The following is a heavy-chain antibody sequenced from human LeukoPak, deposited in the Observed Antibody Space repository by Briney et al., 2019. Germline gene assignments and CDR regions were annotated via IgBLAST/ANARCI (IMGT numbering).Heavy chain of an antibody. Sequence: GASVKVSCKSSDDTFASYGISWVRQAPGQGLEWMGWINPNSGGTNYAQKFQGWVTMTRDTSISTAYMELSRLRSDDTAVYYCARAGIVATGDAFDIWGQGTMVTVSS. D-gene: IGHD5-12*01. V-gene: IGHV1-2*04. CDR2: INPNSGGT. J-gene: IGHJ3*02. CDR3: ARAGIVATGDAFDI. CDR1: DDTFASYG.